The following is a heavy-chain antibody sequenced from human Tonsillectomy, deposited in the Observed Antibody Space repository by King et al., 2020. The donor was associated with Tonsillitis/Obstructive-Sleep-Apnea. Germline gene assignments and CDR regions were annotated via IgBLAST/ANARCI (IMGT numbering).Heavy chain of an antibody. CDR2: IYSGGDT. CDR1: GFTVSSTF. D-gene: IGHD6-19*01. Sequence: VQLVESGGDLVQPGGSLRLSCAASGFTVSSTFMTWVRQAPGRGLEWVSLIYSGGDTHYTDPVKGRFPISRHNSKNTLSLQMNNLRPEDTAVYYCAKMGSFFGDSSSWYNFDYWGLGTVVTVSS. V-gene: IGHV3-53*04. CDR3: AKMGSFFGDSSSWYNFDY. J-gene: IGHJ4*02.